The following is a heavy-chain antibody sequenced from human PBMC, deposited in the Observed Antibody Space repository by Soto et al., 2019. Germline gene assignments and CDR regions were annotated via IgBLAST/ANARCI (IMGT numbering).Heavy chain of an antibody. CDR2: IYYSGST. CDR3: ARQSGYDSRYYYMDV. V-gene: IGHV4-59*08. J-gene: IGHJ6*03. Sequence: SETLSLTCTVSGGSISSYYWSWIRQPPGKGLEWIGYIYYSGSTNYNPSLKSRVTISVDTSKNQFSLKLSSVTTADTAVYYCARQSGYDSRYYYMDVWGKGTTVTVSS. D-gene: IGHD5-12*01. CDR1: GGSISSYY.